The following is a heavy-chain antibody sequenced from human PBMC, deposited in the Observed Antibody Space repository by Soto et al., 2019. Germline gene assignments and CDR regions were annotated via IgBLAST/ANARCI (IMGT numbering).Heavy chain of an antibody. J-gene: IGHJ6*03. CDR3: ARWANMDV. V-gene: IGHV1-18*01. Sequence: ASVKVSCKASCYTFTSYGITWVRQAPGQGLEWMGWISAYNGNTNYAQKFQGRVTMTTDASTSTAYMELRSLRSDDAAVYYCARWANMDVWGKGSTVTVSS. CDR1: CYTFTSYG. CDR2: ISAYNGNT.